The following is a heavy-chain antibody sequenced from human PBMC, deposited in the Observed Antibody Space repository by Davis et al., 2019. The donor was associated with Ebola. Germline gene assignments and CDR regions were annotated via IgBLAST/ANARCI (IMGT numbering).Heavy chain of an antibody. D-gene: IGHD3-3*01. V-gene: IGHV1-3*01. CDR3: ARDRDDFWSGLTFDY. Sequence: ASVKVSCKASGYTFTGYYMHWVRQAPGQGLEWMGWINAGNGNTKYSQKFQGRVTITRDTSASTAYMELSSLRSEDTAVYYCARDRDDFWSGLTFDYWGQGTLVTVSS. CDR1: GYTFTGYY. CDR2: INAGNGNT. J-gene: IGHJ4*02.